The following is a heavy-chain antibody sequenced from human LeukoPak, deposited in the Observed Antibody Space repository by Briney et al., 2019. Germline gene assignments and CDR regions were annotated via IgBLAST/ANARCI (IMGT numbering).Heavy chain of an antibody. CDR3: ARDVDSSGYYSLY. Sequence: ASVKVSCKASGYTFTGYYMHWVRQAPGQGLEWMGWINPNSGGTNYAQKFQGRVTMTRDTSISTAYMELSGLRSDDTAVYYCARDVDSSGYYSLYWGQGTLVTVSS. D-gene: IGHD3-22*01. CDR1: GYTFTGYY. J-gene: IGHJ4*02. CDR2: INPNSGGT. V-gene: IGHV1-2*02.